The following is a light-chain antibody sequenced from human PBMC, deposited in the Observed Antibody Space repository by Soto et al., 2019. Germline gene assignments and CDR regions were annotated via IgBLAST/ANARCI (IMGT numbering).Light chain of an antibody. CDR3: SSRTSATTVV. V-gene: IGLV2-14*03. J-gene: IGLJ3*02. CDR1: SSDVGSYNY. Sequence: QSVLTQPASVSGSPGQSITISCTGTSSDVGSYNYVFWYQQHPGEAPKVMIYDVSSRPSGVSTRFSGSKSGNTASLTISGLQAEDEAQYYCSSRTSATTVVFGGGTKVTVL. CDR2: DVS.